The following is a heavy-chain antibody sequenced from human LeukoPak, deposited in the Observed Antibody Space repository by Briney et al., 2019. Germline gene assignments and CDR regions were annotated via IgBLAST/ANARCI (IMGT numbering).Heavy chain of an antibody. CDR3: ARVDSSGYYYYYYGMDV. V-gene: IGHV5-51*01. CDR1: GYSFTSYW. D-gene: IGHD3-22*01. Sequence: GESLKISCKGSGYSFTSYWIGWVRQMPGKGLEWMGIIYLGDSDTRYSPSFQGQVTISADKSISTAYLQWSSLKASDTAMYYCARVDSSGYYYYYYGMDVWGQGTTVTVSS. J-gene: IGHJ6*02. CDR2: IYLGDSDT.